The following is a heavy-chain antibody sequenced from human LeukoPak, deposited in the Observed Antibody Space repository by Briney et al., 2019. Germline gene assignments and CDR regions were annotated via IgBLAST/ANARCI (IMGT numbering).Heavy chain of an antibody. CDR3: ARIIPLWFDP. CDR1: GGSISSGSYY. Sequence: SETLSLTCTVSGGSISSGSYYWSWIRQPAGTGLEWIGRIYTSGSTNYNPSLKSRVTISVDTSKNQFSLKLSSVTAADTAVYYCARIIPLWFDPWGQGTLVTVSS. J-gene: IGHJ5*02. CDR2: IYTSGST. V-gene: IGHV4-61*02. D-gene: IGHD2-21*01.